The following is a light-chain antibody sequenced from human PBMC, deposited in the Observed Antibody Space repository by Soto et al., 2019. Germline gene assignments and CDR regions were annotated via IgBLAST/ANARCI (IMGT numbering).Light chain of an antibody. CDR2: GAS. V-gene: IGKV1-9*01. J-gene: IGKJ3*01. CDR3: QQSNNYFT. CDR1: QGLNTN. Sequence: IQLTQSPSSLSASVGDRVTITCRASQGLNTNLAWYQQKPGKAPNLLIYGASTLQKGVPSRLSGNGSGTVFTLTISSLQPEDLATYYCQQSNNYFTFGPGTKVDVK.